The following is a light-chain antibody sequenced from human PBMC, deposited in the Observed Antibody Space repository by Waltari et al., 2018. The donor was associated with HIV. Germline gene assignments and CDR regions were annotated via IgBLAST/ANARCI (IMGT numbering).Light chain of an antibody. Sequence: QSALTQPASVSGSPGQSITISCTGTSTDIGTYNFVSWYQQHPGKAPKLMIHEVSKRPSGVSNRFSSSKSGNTASLTISGLQAEDEADYSCCSYAGSTTVFGGGTKLTVL. CDR1: STDIGTYNF. J-gene: IGLJ2*01. CDR2: EVS. V-gene: IGLV2-23*02. CDR3: CSYAGSTTV.